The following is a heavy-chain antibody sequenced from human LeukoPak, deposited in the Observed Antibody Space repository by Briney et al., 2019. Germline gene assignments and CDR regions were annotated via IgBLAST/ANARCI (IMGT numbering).Heavy chain of an antibody. J-gene: IGHJ6*02. CDR2: INIRSTGT. D-gene: IGHD2-8*02. CDR3: AKLLGTMWPMWGLDV. Sequence: GGSLTLSCTVSGFTFSNHAMNWVRQSPGKGLEWIAGINIRSTGTYYADSVKGRFTISSDDSKNTLYLQMNSLSVEDTSIYYCAKLLGTMWPMWGLDVWGQGTTVTVSS. V-gene: IGHV3-23*01. CDR1: GFTFSNHA.